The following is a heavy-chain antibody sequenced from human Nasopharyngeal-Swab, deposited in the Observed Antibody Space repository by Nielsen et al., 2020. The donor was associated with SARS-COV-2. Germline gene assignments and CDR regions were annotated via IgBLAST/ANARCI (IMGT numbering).Heavy chain of an antibody. D-gene: IGHD2-21*01. CDR3: AKAPYLRGLDV. V-gene: IGHV3-23*01. CDR2: ISGSGDTT. CDR1: GFTFSSYA. Sequence: GWSLRLVCAACGFTFSSYAVSWVRQAPGKGLEWVSIISGSGDTTYYADSVNDRFTISRDNSKNTLYLQMNSLRVEDTALYYCAKAPYLRGLDVWGQGTTVTVSS. J-gene: IGHJ6*02.